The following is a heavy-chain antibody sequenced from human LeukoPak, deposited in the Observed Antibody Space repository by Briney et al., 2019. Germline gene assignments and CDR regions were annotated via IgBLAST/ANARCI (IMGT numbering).Heavy chain of an antibody. CDR3: ATYRQVLLPFES. V-gene: IGHV3-23*01. J-gene: IGHJ4*02. D-gene: IGHD2-8*02. CDR1: RFTFSRYA. CDR2: ISGSGGST. Sequence: GGSLRLSCAASRFTFSRYAMSWVRQAPGKGLEWVSAISGSGGSTYYADSVKGRFTISRDNSKSTLSLQMNSLRAEDTAIYYCATYRQVLLPFESWGQGTLVTVS.